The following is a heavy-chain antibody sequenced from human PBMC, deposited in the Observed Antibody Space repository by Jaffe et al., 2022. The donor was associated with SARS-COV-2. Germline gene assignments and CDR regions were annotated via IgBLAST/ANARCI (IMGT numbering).Heavy chain of an antibody. V-gene: IGHV4-4*02. D-gene: IGHD6-13*01. CDR3: ARSSGWYGSPLPHN. CDR1: GGSISSFNW. CDR2: IYHSGST. J-gene: IGHJ4*02. Sequence: QVQLQESGPGLVKPSGTLSLSCAVSGGSISSFNWWSWVRQPPGKGLEWIGEIYHSGSTNYNPSLKSRVTISVDKSKNQLSLKLNSVTAADTAVYYCARSSGWYGSPLPHNWGQGTLVTVSS.